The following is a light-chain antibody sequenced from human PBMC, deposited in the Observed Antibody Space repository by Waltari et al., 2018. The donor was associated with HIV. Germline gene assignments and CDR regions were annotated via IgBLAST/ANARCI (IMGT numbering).Light chain of an antibody. CDR1: TLGNKY. CDR2: KDR. CDR3: QAWDGDTVI. V-gene: IGLV3-1*01. Sequence: LSQAPAESVSPGQTVTPAWFGETLGNKYTSWFQQKAGQPPVLVIYKDRKSPSGIPVRFSGSTSGDTASLIISDTQAIDEAEYFCQAWDGDTVIFGGGTKLTVL. J-gene: IGLJ2*01.